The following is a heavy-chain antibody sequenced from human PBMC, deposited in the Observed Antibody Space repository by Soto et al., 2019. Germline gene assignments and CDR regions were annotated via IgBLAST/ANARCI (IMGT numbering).Heavy chain of an antibody. Sequence: SETLSLTCTVSGGSISSGGYYWSWIRQHPGKGLEWIGYIYYSGSTYYNPSLKSRVTISVDTSKNQFSLKLSSVTAADTAVYYCAREVVVAAMVWFDPWGQGTLVTVSS. V-gene: IGHV4-31*03. CDR2: IYYSGST. J-gene: IGHJ5*02. CDR1: GGSISSGGYY. D-gene: IGHD2-15*01. CDR3: AREVVVAAMVWFDP.